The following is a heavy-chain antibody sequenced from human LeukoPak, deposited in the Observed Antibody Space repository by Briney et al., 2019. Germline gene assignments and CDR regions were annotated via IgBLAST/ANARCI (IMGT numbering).Heavy chain of an antibody. CDR2: IYYSGSA. J-gene: IGHJ5*02. Sequence: PTETLSLTCTVSGGSISSYYWSWIRQPPGKGLEWIGYIYYSGSANYNPSLKSRVTISVDTSKNQFSLKLSSVTAADTAVYYCARGVNWFDPWGQGTLVTVSS. V-gene: IGHV4-59*01. CDR1: GGSISSYY. CDR3: ARGVNWFDP.